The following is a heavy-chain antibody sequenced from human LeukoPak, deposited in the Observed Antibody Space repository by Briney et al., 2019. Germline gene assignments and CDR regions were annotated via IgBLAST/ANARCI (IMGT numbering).Heavy chain of an antibody. D-gene: IGHD3-3*01. CDR2: IRSKANSYAT. CDR3: TNDFWSGYHHDY. CDR1: GFTFSGSA. Sequence: GGSLRLSCAASGFTFSGSAMHWVRQASGKGLEWVGRIRSKANSYATAYAASVKGRFTISRDDSKNTAYLQMNSLKTVDTAVYYCTNDFWSGYHHDYWGQGTLVTVSS. J-gene: IGHJ4*02. V-gene: IGHV3-73*01.